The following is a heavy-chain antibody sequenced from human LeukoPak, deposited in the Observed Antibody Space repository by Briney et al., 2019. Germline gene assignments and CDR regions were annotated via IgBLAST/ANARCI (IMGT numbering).Heavy chain of an antibody. Sequence: SETLSLTCTVSGGSISSYYWSWIRQPPGKGLEWIGYIYYSGSTNYNPSLKSRVTISVDTSKNQFSLKLSSVTAADTAVYYCARHVPYYDFWSGYYEGGNDAFDIWGQGTMVTVSS. CDR2: IYYSGST. CDR1: GGSISSYY. V-gene: IGHV4-59*08. CDR3: ARHVPYYDFWSGYYEGGNDAFDI. D-gene: IGHD3-3*01. J-gene: IGHJ3*02.